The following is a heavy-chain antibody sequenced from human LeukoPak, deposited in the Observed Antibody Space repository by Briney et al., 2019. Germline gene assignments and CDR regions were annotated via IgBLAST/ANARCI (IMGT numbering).Heavy chain of an antibody. CDR3: ARDCTNGVCYLPLYYYGMDV. D-gene: IGHD2-8*01. Sequence: SVYVSCESCGRTFSSYAISWVREAPGHGLEWMGRIIPIFGIANYAQKFQGRVTITADKSTSTAYMELSSLRSEDTAVYYCARDCTNGVCYLPLYYYGMDVWGQGTTVTVSS. CDR1: GRTFSSYA. V-gene: IGHV1-69*04. CDR2: IIPIFGIA. J-gene: IGHJ6*02.